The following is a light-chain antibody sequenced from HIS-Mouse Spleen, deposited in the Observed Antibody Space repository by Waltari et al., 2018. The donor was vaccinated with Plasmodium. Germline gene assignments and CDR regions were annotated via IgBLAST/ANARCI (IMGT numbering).Light chain of an antibody. CDR2: KDS. V-gene: IGLV3-25*03. Sequence: SYELTQPPSVSVSPGQPARTTCSGDALPTHYAYWYQQKPGQAPVLVIYKDSERPSGIPERFSGSSSGTTVTLTISGVQAEDEADYYCQSADSSGTYVFGTGTKVTVL. CDR1: ALPTHY. J-gene: IGLJ1*01. CDR3: QSADSSGTYV.